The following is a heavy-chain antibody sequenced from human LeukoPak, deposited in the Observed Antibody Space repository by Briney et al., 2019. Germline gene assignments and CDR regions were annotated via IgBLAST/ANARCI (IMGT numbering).Heavy chain of an antibody. CDR1: GFTFSNAW. CDR3: ARDGFLGPVTAYLDY. D-gene: IGHD2-21*02. V-gene: IGHV3-15*05. J-gene: IGHJ4*02. CDR2: IKSKTDGGTT. Sequence: PGGSLRLSCAASGFTFSNAWMSWVRQAPGKGLEWVGRIKSKTDGGTTDYAAPVKGRFTISRDDSKNTLYLQMNSLRAEDTAVYYCARDGFLGPVTAYLDYWGQGTPVTVSS.